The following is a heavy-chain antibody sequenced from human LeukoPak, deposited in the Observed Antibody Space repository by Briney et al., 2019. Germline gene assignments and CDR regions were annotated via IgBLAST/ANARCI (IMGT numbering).Heavy chain of an antibody. J-gene: IGHJ4*02. CDR2: ISGSGGST. Sequence: GGSLRLSCAASGFTFSSYAMSWVRQAPGKGLEWVSAISGSGGSTYFADSVKGRFTISRDNSKNTLYLQMNSLRAEDTAVYYCAKERVKARITMIVVVITIPRPFDYWGQGTLVTVSS. CDR1: GFTFSSYA. D-gene: IGHD3-22*01. CDR3: AKERVKARITMIVVVITIPRPFDY. V-gene: IGHV3-23*01.